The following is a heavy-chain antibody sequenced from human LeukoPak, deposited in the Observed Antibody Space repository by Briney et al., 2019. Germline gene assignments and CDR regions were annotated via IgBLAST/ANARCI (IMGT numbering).Heavy chain of an antibody. D-gene: IGHD5-12*01. CDR2: ISGGADGI. CDR3: TKISPLRIEYFHH. Sequence: GGSLGLSCAVSGFTFSSYAMSWVRQAPGEGLEWVSVISGGADGIYYVDSVKGRFTISRDNSKNTLYLQMNSLRVEDTAIYYCTKISPLRIEYFHHWGQGTLVTVSS. V-gene: IGHV3-23*01. J-gene: IGHJ1*01. CDR1: GFTFSSYA.